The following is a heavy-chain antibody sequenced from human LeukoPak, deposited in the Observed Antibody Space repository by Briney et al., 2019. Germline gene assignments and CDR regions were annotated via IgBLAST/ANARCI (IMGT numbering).Heavy chain of an antibody. D-gene: IGHD2-2*01. V-gene: IGHV4-61*02. CDR1: GGSISSGSYY. J-gene: IGHJ5*02. CDR3: AREPNYCSSTSCYLLNWFDP. Sequence: PSQTLSLTCTVSGGSISSGSYYWSWIRQPAGKGLEWIGRIYTSGSTNYNPSLKSRATISVDTSKNQFSLKLSSVTAADTAVYYCAREPNYCSSTSCYLLNWFDPWGQGTLVIVSS. CDR2: IYTSGST.